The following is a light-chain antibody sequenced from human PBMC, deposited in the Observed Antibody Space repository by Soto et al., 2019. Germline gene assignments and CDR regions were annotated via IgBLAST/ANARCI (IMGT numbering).Light chain of an antibody. J-gene: IGKJ1*01. CDR3: QQFVDSPPRWT. CDR1: QTLTGRY. V-gene: IGKV3-20*01. CDR2: GAS. Sequence: ENVLTQSPGTLSLSPGERATLSCRASQTLTGRYLAWYQQKPGQVPRLLIYGASTRATGIPDRFSGSGSGTDFTLTISRLEPEDSAVNYCQQFVDSPPRWTFGQGTKVESK.